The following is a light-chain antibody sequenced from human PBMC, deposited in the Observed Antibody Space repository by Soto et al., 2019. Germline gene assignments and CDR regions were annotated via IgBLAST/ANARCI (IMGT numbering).Light chain of an antibody. J-gene: IGKJ1*01. CDR1: QSISSSY. CDR2: GAS. V-gene: IGKV3-20*01. Sequence: IVLTQSPGTLSLTTGKRATVSCRASQSISSSYLAWYQQRPGQAPRLLIYGASSRATGIPDRFSGSGSGTEFTLTISRLEPEHFAVYYCQQYGISSWTFGQGTKVDI. CDR3: QQYGISSWT.